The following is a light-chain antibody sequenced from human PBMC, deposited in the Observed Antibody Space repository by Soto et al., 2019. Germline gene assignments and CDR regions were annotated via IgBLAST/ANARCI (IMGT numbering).Light chain of an antibody. CDR1: QRVSSS. CDR3: QQRSNWPT. CDR2: GAS. V-gene: IGKV3-15*01. Sequence: EIVMTQSPATLSVSPGERATLSCRASQRVSSSLAWYQQKPGQAPRLLTYGASTRATGIPARFSGSGSGTDFTLTISSLEPEDFAVYYCQQRSNWPTFGQGTRLEIK. J-gene: IGKJ5*01.